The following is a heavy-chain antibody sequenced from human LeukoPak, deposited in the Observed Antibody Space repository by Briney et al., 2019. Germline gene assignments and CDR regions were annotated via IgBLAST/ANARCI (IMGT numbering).Heavy chain of an antibody. CDR3: ARHVPAASYYYYYYMDV. CDR2: IYYSGST. D-gene: IGHD2-2*01. Sequence: SETLSLTCTVSGGSISSYCWNWIRQPPGKGLEWIGHIYYSGSTNYNPSLKSRVTISVDTSKNQFSLKLSSVTAADTAVYYCARHVPAASYYYYYYMDVWGKGTTVTVSS. J-gene: IGHJ6*03. CDR1: GGSISSYC. V-gene: IGHV4-59*08.